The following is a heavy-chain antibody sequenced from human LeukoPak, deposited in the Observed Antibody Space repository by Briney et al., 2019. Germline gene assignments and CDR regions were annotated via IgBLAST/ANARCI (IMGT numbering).Heavy chain of an antibody. J-gene: IGHJ3*02. D-gene: IGHD5-24*01. CDR3: AKDYKEGNDAFDI. CDR2: IWYSGSNK. V-gene: IGHV3-30*02. CDR1: GFTFSSYG. Sequence: GSLRLSCAASGFTFSSYGMHWVRQAPGKGLEWVAVIWYSGSNKYYADSVKGRFTISRDNSKNTLYLQMNSLRAEDTAVYYCAKDYKEGNDAFDIWGQGTMVTVSS.